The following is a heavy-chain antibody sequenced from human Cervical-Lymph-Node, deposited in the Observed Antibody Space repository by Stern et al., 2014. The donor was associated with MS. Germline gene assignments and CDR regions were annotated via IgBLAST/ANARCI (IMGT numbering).Heavy chain of an antibody. CDR1: GFTFDDDG. V-gene: IGHV3-9*01. CDR2: ISWNRGSI. D-gene: IGHD3-22*01. CDR3: AKDMGGYYSTAYYNYAMDV. Sequence: EVKMVESGGGLVQPGRSLRLSCAASGFTFDDDGMHWVRQAPGKGLEWVSGISWNRGSIDYAYSVKGRFTISRDNANKPLYLQMNSLRPEDTALYYCAKDMGGYYSTAYYNYAMDVWGQGTTVTVSS. J-gene: IGHJ6*02.